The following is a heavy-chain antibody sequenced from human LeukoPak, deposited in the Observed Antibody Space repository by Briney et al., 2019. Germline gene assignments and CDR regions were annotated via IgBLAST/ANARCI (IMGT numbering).Heavy chain of an antibody. J-gene: IGHJ5*02. CDR3: ARDGPYYDFWSGYSNNWFDP. D-gene: IGHD3-3*01. CDR2: ISSSSSTI. V-gene: IGHV3-48*04. Sequence: GGSLRLSCAASGFTFSSYSMNWVRQAPGKGLEWVSYISSSSSTIYYADSVKGRFTISRDNAKNSLYLQMNSLRAEDTAVYYCARDGPYYDFWSGYSNNWFDPWGQGTLVTVSS. CDR1: GFTFSSYS.